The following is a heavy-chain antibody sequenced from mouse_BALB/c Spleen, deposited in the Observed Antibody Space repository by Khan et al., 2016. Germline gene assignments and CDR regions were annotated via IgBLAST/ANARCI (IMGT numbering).Heavy chain of an antibody. CDR1: GYSITSDYA. J-gene: IGHJ2*01. CDR2: ISYSGST. D-gene: IGHD1-1*01. Sequence: EVQLQESGPGLVKPSQSLSLTCTVTGYSITSDYAWNWIRQFPGNKLEWMGYISYSGSTSYNQSLKSRISITRDTSKNQFFLQLNSVTTEDTATYYCARYYYGKEAYYFDYWGQGTTLAVSS. CDR3: ARYYYGKEAYYFDY. V-gene: IGHV3-2*02.